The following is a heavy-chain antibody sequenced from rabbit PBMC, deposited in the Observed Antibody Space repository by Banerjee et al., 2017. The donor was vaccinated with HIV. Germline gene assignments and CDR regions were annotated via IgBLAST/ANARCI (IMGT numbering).Heavy chain of an antibody. CDR2: INTSSGNT. CDR3: ARYISGWDYFDL. V-gene: IGHV1S43*01. J-gene: IGHJ4*01. D-gene: IGHD4-1*01. Sequence: QEQLEESGGDLVKPEGSLTLTCTASGFDISSYDMCWVRQAPGKGLEWIACINTSSGNTVYASWAKGRFTISRSTSLNTVTLKMTSLTGADTATYFCARYISGWDYFDLWGPGTLVTVS. CDR1: GFDISSYD.